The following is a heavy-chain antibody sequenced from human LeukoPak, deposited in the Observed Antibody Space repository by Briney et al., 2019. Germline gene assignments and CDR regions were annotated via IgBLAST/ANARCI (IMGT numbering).Heavy chain of an antibody. CDR2: LSFDGTDK. CDR3: AKDLSGAADYYFEY. J-gene: IGHJ4*02. V-gene: IGHV3-30-3*01. D-gene: IGHD6-19*01. Sequence: GRSLRLSCAASGFTFSRYPMHWVRQAPGKGLEWVAVLSFDGTDKHYADSVKGRFTFSRDNSKNTLYLQMNSLRGDDTAVYYCAKDLSGAADYYFEYWGQGTLVTVSS. CDR1: GFTFSRYP.